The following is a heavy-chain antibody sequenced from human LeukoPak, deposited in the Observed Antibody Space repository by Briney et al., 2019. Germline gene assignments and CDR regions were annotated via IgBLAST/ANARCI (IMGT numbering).Heavy chain of an antibody. Sequence: SETLSLTCTVSGGSISSSSYYWGWIRQPPGKGLEWIGSIYYSGSTYYNPSLKSRVTISVDTSKNQFSLKLSSVTAADTAVYYCARLEPEGLVITHWGQGTLVTVSS. CDR3: ARLEPEGLVITH. D-gene: IGHD3/OR15-3a*01. V-gene: IGHV4-39*01. CDR1: GGSISSSSYY. CDR2: IYYSGST. J-gene: IGHJ4*02.